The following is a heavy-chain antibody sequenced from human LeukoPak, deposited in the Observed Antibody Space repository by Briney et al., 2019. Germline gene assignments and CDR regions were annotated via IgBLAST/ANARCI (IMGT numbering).Heavy chain of an antibody. CDR2: IIPVLGIP. J-gene: IGHJ3*02. V-gene: IGHV1-69*04. Sequence: ASVKDSCKASGGTLSGYGITWVRQAPGQGLEWMGRIIPVLGIPNYAQKFQGRVTITADKSTSTAYMELSSLRSEDTAVYYCAREGSGTVLTVPWAFDIWGQGTMVTVSS. CDR3: AREGSGTVLTVPWAFDI. D-gene: IGHD4/OR15-4a*01. CDR1: GGTLSGYG.